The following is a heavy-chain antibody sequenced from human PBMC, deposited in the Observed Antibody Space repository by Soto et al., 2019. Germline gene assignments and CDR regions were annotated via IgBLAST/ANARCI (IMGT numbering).Heavy chain of an antibody. V-gene: IGHV4-30-4*01. Sequence: QVQLQQSGPGLVKPSQTLSLTCTVSGDSISSGDYIWSWIRQPPGKGLEWIGYMHYSGSTYPNPSLKRRVTTSVVTSKSQSSLKLSSVTAADTAVYYCARDWAYCASGSCYAKWGAWGQGTLVTVS. J-gene: IGHJ5*02. CDR1: GDSISSGDYI. D-gene: IGHD2-15*01. CDR2: MHYSGST. CDR3: ARDWAYCASGSCYAKWGA.